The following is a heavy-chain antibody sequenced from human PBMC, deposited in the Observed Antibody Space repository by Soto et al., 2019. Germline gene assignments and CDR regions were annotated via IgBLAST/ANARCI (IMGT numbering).Heavy chain of an antibody. Sequence: PGGSLRLSCAASGFTFISYGRHWARRAPAKGLEWVAVIWYDGSNKYYTDSVKGRFTISRDNSKNTLYLQMNSLRAEDTAVYYCAREHGSGPYYYGMDVWGQGTTVTVSS. D-gene: IGHD3-10*01. CDR1: GFTFISYG. CDR2: IWYDGSNK. V-gene: IGHV3-33*01. J-gene: IGHJ6*02. CDR3: AREHGSGPYYYGMDV.